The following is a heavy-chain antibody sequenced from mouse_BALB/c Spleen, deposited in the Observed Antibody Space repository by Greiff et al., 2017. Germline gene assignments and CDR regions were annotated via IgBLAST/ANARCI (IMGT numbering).Heavy chain of an antibody. CDR3: ARRDLTGTLDY. J-gene: IGHJ2*01. CDR2: ISNGGGST. D-gene: IGHD4-1*01. V-gene: IGHV5-12-2*01. Sequence: EVQRVESGGGLVQPGGSLKLSCAASGFTFSSYTMSWVRQTPEKRLEWVAYISNGGGSTYYPDTVKGRFTISRDNAKNTLYLQMSSLKSEDTAMYYCARRDLTGTLDYWGQGTTLTVSS. CDR1: GFTFSSYT.